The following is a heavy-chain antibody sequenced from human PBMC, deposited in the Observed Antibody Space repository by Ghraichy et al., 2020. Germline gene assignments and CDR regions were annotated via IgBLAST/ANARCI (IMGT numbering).Heavy chain of an antibody. Sequence: SQTLSLTCTVSGGSISSSSYYWGWIRQPPGKGLEWIGSIYYSGSTYYNPSLKSRVTISVDTSKNQFSLKLSSVTAADTAVYYCARHQSNYDILTGYYIGPFDYWGQGTLVTVSS. D-gene: IGHD3-9*01. V-gene: IGHV4-39*01. CDR3: ARHQSNYDILTGYYIGPFDY. CDR1: GGSISSSSYY. J-gene: IGHJ4*02. CDR2: IYYSGST.